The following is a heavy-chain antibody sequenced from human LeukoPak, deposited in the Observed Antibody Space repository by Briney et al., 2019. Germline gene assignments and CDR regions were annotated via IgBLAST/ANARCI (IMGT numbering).Heavy chain of an antibody. CDR3: KAAGSWDAFDI. CDR1: GFTFSNAW. Sequence: GGSLRLSCAASGFTFSNAWMSWVRQAPGKGLEWVGRIKSKTDGGTTDYAAPVKGRFTISRDDSKNTLYLQMNSLKTEDTAVYYCKAAGSWDAFDIWGQGTMVTVSA. CDR2: IKSKTDGGTT. D-gene: IGHD6-13*01. V-gene: IGHV3-15*01. J-gene: IGHJ3*02.